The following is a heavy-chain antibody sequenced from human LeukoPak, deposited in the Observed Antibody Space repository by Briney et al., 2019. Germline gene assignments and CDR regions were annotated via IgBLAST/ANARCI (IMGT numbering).Heavy chain of an antibody. CDR1: GFNYSSYT. CDR3: ARASLVTQYY. V-gene: IGHV3-48*01. Sequence: GGSLRLSCAASGFNYSSYTMNWVRQAPGMGLEWLSYISASRGITYYADSVKGRFTITRDNAKNSLYLQMNSLRAEDTAVYYCARASLVTQYYWGQGTLVTVSS. CDR2: ISASRGIT. J-gene: IGHJ4*02. D-gene: IGHD4-23*01.